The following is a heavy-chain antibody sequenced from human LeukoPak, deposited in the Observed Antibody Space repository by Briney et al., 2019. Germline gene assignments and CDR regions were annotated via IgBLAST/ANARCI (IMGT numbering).Heavy chain of an antibody. D-gene: IGHD1-26*01. CDR3: ASLGSVVGWFDP. J-gene: IGHJ5*02. V-gene: IGHV3-30*04. CDR1: GFTFRSYA. Sequence: GRSLRLSCAASGFTFRSYAMHWVRQAPGKGLEWVAVISYVGSNKYYADSVKGRFTISRDNSKNTLYLQMNSLRAEDTAVYYCASLGSVVGWFDPWGRGTLVTVSS. CDR2: ISYVGSNK.